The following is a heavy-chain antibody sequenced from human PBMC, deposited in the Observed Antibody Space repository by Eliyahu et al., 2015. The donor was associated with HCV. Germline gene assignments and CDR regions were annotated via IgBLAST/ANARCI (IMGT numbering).Heavy chain of an antibody. D-gene: IGHD3-22*01. Sequence: QVQLQQWGAGLLKPSETLSLTCAVYGGSFSGYYWSWIRQPPGKGLEWIGEINHSGSTNYNPSLKSRVTISVDTSKNQFSLKLSSVTAADTAVYYCARGLRYYDRRFVHAFDIWGQGTMVTVSS. CDR1: GGSFSGYY. J-gene: IGHJ3*02. V-gene: IGHV4-34*01. CDR2: INHSGST. CDR3: ARGLRYYDRRFVHAFDI.